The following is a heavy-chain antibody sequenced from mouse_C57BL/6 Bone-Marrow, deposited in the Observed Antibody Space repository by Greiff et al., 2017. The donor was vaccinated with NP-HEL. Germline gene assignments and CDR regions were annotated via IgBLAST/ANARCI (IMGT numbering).Heavy chain of an antibody. CDR3: AIGGRLRRDYYAMDY. V-gene: IGHV1-74*01. CDR2: IHPSDSDT. CDR1: GYTFTSYW. J-gene: IGHJ4*01. D-gene: IGHD2-4*01. Sequence: QVQLQQPGAELVKPGASVKVSCKASGYTFTSYWMHWVKQRPGQGLEWIGRIHPSDSDTNYNQKFKGKATLTVDKSSSTADMQLSSLTSDDCAVYYGAIGGRLRRDYYAMDYWGQGTLVTVSS.